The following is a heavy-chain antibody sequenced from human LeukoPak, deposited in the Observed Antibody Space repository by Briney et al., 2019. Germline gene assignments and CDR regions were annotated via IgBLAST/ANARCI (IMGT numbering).Heavy chain of an antibody. CDR3: ARDVGYCSGGSCYQFDY. J-gene: IGHJ4*02. CDR1: GGTFSSYA. V-gene: IGHV1-69*01. Sequence: SVTVSCKASGGTFSSYAISWVRQAPGQGLEWMGGIIPIFGTANYAQKFQGRVTITADESTSTAYMELSSLRSEDTAVYYCARDVGYCSGGSCYQFDYWGQGTLVTVSS. CDR2: IIPIFGTA. D-gene: IGHD2-15*01.